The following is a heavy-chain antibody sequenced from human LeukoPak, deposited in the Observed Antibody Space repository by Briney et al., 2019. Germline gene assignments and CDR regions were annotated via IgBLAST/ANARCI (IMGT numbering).Heavy chain of an antibody. V-gene: IGHV3-23*01. J-gene: IGHJ3*02. Sequence: GGSLRLSCAASGFTFSSYAMSWVRQAPGKGLEWVSAISGSGGSTYYADSVKGRFTISRDNSKNTLYLQMNSLRAEDTAVYYCAKDEFKYYYDSSSYYSDAFDIWGQGTMVTVSS. CDR2: ISGSGGST. CDR1: GFTFSSYA. D-gene: IGHD3-22*01. CDR3: AKDEFKYYYDSSSYYSDAFDI.